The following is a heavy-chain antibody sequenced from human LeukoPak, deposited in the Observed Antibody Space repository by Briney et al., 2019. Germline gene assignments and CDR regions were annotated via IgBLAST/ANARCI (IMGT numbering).Heavy chain of an antibody. CDR2: ISYDGSNK. Sequence: GGPLRLSCAASGFTFSSYGMHWVRQAPGKGLEWVAVISYDGSNKYYADSVKGRFTISRDNSKNTPYMQMNSLRAEDTAVYYCASGYSSGWHFDYWGQGTLVTVSS. J-gene: IGHJ4*02. V-gene: IGHV3-30*03. CDR1: GFTFSSYG. D-gene: IGHD6-19*01. CDR3: ASGYSSGWHFDY.